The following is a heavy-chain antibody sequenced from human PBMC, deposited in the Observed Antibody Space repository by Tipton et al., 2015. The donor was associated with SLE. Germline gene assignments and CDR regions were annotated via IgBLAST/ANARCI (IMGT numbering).Heavy chain of an antibody. CDR2: IYYNGDT. CDR3: ARRRTYFDY. J-gene: IGHJ4*02. CDR1: GGSISPYF. V-gene: IGHV4-59*08. Sequence: LRLSCTVSGGSISPYFWSWIRQPPGKGLECIGCIYYNGDTNYNPSLKGRVTISLDTSKNQFSLRLNSVTAADTAMYYCARRRTYFDYWGQGSLVTVSS.